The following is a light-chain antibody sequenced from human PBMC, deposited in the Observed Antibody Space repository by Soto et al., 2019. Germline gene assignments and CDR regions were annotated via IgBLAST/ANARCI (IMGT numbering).Light chain of an antibody. V-gene: IGLV1-40*01. CDR1: SSNIGANYD. CDR3: QSFDSILTAWV. Sequence: QPVLTQPPSVSGAPGQRVTISCTGSSSNIGANYDVHWYQQLPGTAPKLLISDSTDRPSGVPDRFSGSKSGTSASQAITGLQAEDEADYYCQSFDSILTAWVFGGGTKVTVL. CDR2: DST. J-gene: IGLJ3*02.